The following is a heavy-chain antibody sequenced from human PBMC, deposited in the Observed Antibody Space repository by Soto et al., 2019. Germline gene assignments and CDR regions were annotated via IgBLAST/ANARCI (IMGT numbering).Heavy chain of an antibody. CDR1: GFSLTTDGEG. CDR2: IYWDDDE. CDR3: AHSRNLITEDAQVGDFDY. D-gene: IGHD3-10*01. V-gene: IGHV2-5*02. J-gene: IGHJ4*02. Sequence: QITLKESGPTLVKPAQTLALTCTFSGFSLTTDGEGVGWVRQPPGEALEWLALIYWDDDERYSPSLKTRLTITKEPSKNPVVLIMTNVDPVDTATYYCAHSRNLITEDAQVGDFDYWGQGTLVTVSS.